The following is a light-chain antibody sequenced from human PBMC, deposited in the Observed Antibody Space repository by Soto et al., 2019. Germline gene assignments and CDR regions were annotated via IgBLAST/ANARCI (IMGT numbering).Light chain of an antibody. CDR1: SSDVGGYNY. J-gene: IGLJ3*02. Sequence: QSVLTQPASVSGSPGQSITISCTGTSSDVGGYNYVSWYQQHPGKAPKLMIYEVSNRPSGVSNRFSGSKSGNTASLTISGLQAEDEADYYCSSYTXXSTWVFGGGTKVTVL. CDR2: EVS. V-gene: IGLV2-14*01. CDR3: SSYTXXSTWV.